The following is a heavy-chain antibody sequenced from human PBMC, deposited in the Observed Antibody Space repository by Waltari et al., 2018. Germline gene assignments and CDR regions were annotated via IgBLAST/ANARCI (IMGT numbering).Heavy chain of an antibody. Sequence: QVQLVQSGTEVKKPGTSVKVSCKASGYTFTSYDINWVRQATGQGFEWMGWMNLNSGNPGYSKKFQGRVTMTRNTSISTAYMELSSLRSEDTAVYYCAREGDYDALDIWGQGTMVTVSS. CDR1: GYTFTSYD. CDR3: AREGDYDALDI. V-gene: IGHV1-8*01. CDR2: MNLNSGNP. J-gene: IGHJ3*02. D-gene: IGHD3-16*01.